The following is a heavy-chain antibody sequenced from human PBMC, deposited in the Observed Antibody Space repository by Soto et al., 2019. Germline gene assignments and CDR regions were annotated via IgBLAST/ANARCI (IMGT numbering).Heavy chain of an antibody. Sequence: PSETLSLTCTVSGASISFSYWSWIRQPPGKGLEWIGFIYNSGSTNYNPSLKSRVTISVDTSKNQFSLKLSSVTAADTAVYYCARPNSGSYPHAFDIWGQGTMVTGSS. CDR3: ARPNSGSYPHAFDI. J-gene: IGHJ3*02. V-gene: IGHV4-59*01. D-gene: IGHD1-26*01. CDR1: GASISFSY. CDR2: IYNSGST.